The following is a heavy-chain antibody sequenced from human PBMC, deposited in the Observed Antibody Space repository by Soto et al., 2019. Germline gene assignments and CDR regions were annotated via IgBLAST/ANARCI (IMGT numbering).Heavy chain of an antibody. Sequence: GGSLRLSCAASGFTFSSYAMHWVRQAPGKGLEWVAVISYDGSNKYYADSVKGRFTISRDNSKNTLYLQMNSLRAEDTAVYHCARGGYYDSSGPYYFDYWGQGTLVTVSS. CDR1: GFTFSSYA. J-gene: IGHJ4*02. CDR3: ARGGYYDSSGPYYFDY. D-gene: IGHD3-22*01. CDR2: ISYDGSNK. V-gene: IGHV3-30*04.